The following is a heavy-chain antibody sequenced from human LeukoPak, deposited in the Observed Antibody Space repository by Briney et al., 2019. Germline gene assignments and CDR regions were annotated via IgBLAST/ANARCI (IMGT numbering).Heavy chain of an antibody. J-gene: IGHJ4*02. CDR1: GYTFTGYY. CDR3: ARVSRVYYDSSGLGY. V-gene: IGHV1-2*02. CDR2: INPNSGGT. D-gene: IGHD3-22*01. Sequence: SVKVSCKASGYTFTGYYMHWVRQAPGQGLEWMGWINPNSGGTNYAQKFQGRVTMTRDTSISTAYMELSRLRSDDTAVYYCARVSRVYYDSSGLGYWGRGTLVTVSS.